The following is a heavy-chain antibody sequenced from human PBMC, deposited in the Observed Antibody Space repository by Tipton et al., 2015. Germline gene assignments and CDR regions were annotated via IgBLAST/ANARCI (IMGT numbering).Heavy chain of an antibody. Sequence: TLSLTCTVSGGSISSYYWSWIRQPPGKGLEWIGYIFHSGSTSYNPSLRSRVFISIDTSKNQFSLKLNSVTAADTAVYYCARVPFDYFDYWGQGILVTVSS. CDR2: IFHSGST. CDR1: GGSISSYY. CDR3: ARVPFDYFDY. V-gene: IGHV4-59*01. J-gene: IGHJ4*02.